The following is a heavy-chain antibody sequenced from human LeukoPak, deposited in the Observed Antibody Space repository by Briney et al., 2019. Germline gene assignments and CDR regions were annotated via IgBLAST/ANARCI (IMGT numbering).Heavy chain of an antibody. CDR2: IYPGDSDT. Sequence: GESLKISCKGSGYSFTSYWIGWVRQMPGKGLEWMGIIYPGDSDTRYSPSFQGQVTISADKSISTAYLQWSSLKASDTAMYYCARRPHIAAAGTSAFDIWGQGTMVTVSS. V-gene: IGHV5-51*01. D-gene: IGHD6-13*01. CDR3: ARRPHIAAAGTSAFDI. CDR1: GYSFTSYW. J-gene: IGHJ3*02.